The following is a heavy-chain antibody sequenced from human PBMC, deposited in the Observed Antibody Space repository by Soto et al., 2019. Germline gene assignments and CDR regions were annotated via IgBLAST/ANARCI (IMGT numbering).Heavy chain of an antibody. CDR1: GFTFSSYA. D-gene: IGHD2-2*02. Sequence: GGSLRLSCAASGFTFSSYAMHWVRQAPGKGLEWVAVISYDGSNKYYADSVKGRFTIPRDNSKNTLYLQMNSLRAEDTAVYYCARDISRTVVVPAAIEERYGMDVWGQGTTVTVSS. CDR2: ISYDGSNK. V-gene: IGHV3-30-3*01. J-gene: IGHJ6*02. CDR3: ARDISRTVVVPAAIEERYGMDV.